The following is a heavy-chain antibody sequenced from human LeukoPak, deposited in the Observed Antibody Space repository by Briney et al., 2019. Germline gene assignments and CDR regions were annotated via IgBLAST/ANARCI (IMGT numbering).Heavy chain of an antibody. V-gene: IGHV3-66*01. D-gene: IGHD3-22*01. CDR1: GFTVSSNY. Sequence: GGSLRLSCAASGFTVSSNYMSWVRQAPGKGLEWVSVIYSGGSTYYADSVKSRFTISRDNSKNTLYLQMNSLRAEDTAVYYCARDYYDSSGYVYYFDYWGQGTLVTVSS. J-gene: IGHJ4*02. CDR2: IYSGGST. CDR3: ARDYYDSSGYVYYFDY.